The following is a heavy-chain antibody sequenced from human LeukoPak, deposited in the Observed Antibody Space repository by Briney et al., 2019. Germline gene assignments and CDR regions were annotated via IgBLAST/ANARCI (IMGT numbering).Heavy chain of an antibody. CDR2: IKQDGSEK. CDR3: ARTSGTGWSY. V-gene: IGHV3-7*01. J-gene: IGHJ4*02. Sequence: PGGSLRLSCAASGFTFSSYAMSWVRQAPGKGMEWVANIKQDGSEKYYVDSVKGRFTISRDNAKNSLYLQMNSLRAEDTAVYYCARTSGTGWSYWGQGTLVTVSS. D-gene: IGHD6-19*01. CDR1: GFTFSSYA.